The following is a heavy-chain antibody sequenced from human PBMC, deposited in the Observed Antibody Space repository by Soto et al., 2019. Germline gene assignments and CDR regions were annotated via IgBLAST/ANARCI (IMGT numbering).Heavy chain of an antibody. D-gene: IGHD1-7*01. J-gene: IGHJ6*02. Sequence: PSETLSLTCAGYGGSFSGYYWSWIRQPPGKGLEWIGEINHSGSTNYNPSLKSRVTISVDTSKNQFSLKLSSVTAADTAVYYCARRTGTSRYYYYGMDVWGHGTTVTVSS. CDR1: GGSFSGYY. V-gene: IGHV4-34*01. CDR3: ARRTGTSRYYYYGMDV. CDR2: INHSGST.